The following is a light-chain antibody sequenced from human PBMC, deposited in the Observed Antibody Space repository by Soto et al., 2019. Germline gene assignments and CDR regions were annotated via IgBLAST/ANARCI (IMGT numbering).Light chain of an antibody. CDR2: GAS. CDR3: QQYNNWPQWT. CDR1: QSVSSN. V-gene: IGKV3-15*01. J-gene: IGKJ1*01. Sequence: EIVMTQSPATLSVSPGERATLSCRASQSVSSNLAWYQQKPGQAPRLLIYGASTRATGIPARFSGSGSGTELTLTISSLQSEGFAVYYCQQYNNWPQWTFGQGTKVEIK.